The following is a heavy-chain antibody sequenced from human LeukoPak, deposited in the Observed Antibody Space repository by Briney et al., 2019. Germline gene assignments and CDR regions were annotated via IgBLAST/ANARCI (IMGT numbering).Heavy chain of an antibody. V-gene: IGHV1-8*01. CDR1: GYTFTSSD. CDR3: ARGLAIRSAAGDPFDP. D-gene: IGHD6-13*01. Sequence: GASVKVSCKASGYTFTSSDINWVRQATGQGLEWMGWMNPNSGNTGYAQKFQGRVTMTRNTSISTACMELSSLRSEDTAVYYCARGLAIRSAAGDPFDPWGQGTLVTVSS. J-gene: IGHJ5*02. CDR2: MNPNSGNT.